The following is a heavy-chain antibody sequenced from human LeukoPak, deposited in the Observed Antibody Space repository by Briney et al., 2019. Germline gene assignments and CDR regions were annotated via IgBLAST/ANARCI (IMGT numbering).Heavy chain of an antibody. Sequence: GGSLRLSCAASGFTFSDYYMSWIRQAPGKGLEWVSYISGSGSTIYYADSVKGRFTISRDNAKNSLYLQMNSLRAEDTAVYYCAKMVYHYYYVDVWGKGTTVTVSS. J-gene: IGHJ6*03. CDR1: GFTFSDYY. CDR3: AKMVYHYYYVDV. V-gene: IGHV3-11*04. D-gene: IGHD2-8*01. CDR2: ISGSGSTI.